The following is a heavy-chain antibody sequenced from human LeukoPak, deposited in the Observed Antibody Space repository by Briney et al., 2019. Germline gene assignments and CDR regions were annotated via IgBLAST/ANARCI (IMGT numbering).Heavy chain of an antibody. V-gene: IGHV3-64D*06. CDR2: ISSNGGST. J-gene: IGHJ5*02. CDR3: VNQISGWVS. Sequence: GGSLRLSCAASGFTFSSLTMHWVRQAPGKGLEYVSAISSNGGSTFYADSVKGRFSISRDNSKNTLYPQMSSLRPEDTAVYYCVNQISGWVSWGQGTLVTVSS. CDR1: GFTFSSLT. D-gene: IGHD6-19*01.